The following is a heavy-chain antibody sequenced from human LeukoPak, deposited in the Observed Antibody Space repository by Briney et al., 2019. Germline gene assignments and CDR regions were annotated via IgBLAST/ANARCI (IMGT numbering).Heavy chain of an antibody. CDR2: IWYDGSNK. J-gene: IGHJ4*01. Sequence: GRSLRLSCAASGFTFSIYGMHWVRQAPGKGLEWVAVIWYDGSNKYYADSVKGRFTISRDNSKNTLYLQMNSLRAEDTAVYYCAKGEGDGYNLDYWGQGTLVTVSS. D-gene: IGHD5-24*01. CDR1: GFTFSIYG. CDR3: AKGEGDGYNLDY. V-gene: IGHV3-33*06.